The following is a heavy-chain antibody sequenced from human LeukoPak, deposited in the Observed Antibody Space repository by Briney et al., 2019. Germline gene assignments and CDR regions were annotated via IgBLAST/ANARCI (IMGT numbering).Heavy chain of an antibody. CDR1: GFTFTRSA. J-gene: IGHJ4*02. CDR2: ISGSGGST. D-gene: IGHD3-9*01. Sequence: GGSLRLSCAASGFTFTRSAMSWVRQAPGKGLEWVSAISGSGGSTYYADSVKGRFTISRDNSKNTLYLQMNSLRAEDTAVYYCAKCLEFDWLPIDHWGQGTLVTVSS. CDR3: AKCLEFDWLPIDH. V-gene: IGHV3-23*01.